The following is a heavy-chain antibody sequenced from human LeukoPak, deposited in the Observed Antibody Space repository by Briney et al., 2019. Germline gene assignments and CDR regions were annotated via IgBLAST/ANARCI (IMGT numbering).Heavy chain of an antibody. CDR3: ARGQWSYYYMDV. Sequence: GASVKVSCKASGYTFTSYDINWVRQATGQGLEWMGWMNPNSGNTGYAQKFQGRVTMTRNTSISTAYMELSSLRSEDAAVYYCARGQWSYYYMDVWGKGTTVTVSS. D-gene: IGHD6-19*01. CDR2: MNPNSGNT. CDR1: GYTFTSYD. J-gene: IGHJ6*03. V-gene: IGHV1-8*01.